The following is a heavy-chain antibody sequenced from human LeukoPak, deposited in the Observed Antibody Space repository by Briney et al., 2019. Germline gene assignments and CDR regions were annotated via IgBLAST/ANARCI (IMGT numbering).Heavy chain of an antibody. V-gene: IGHV1-2*02. CDR1: GYTFTGYY. Sequence: VASVKVSCKASGYTFTGYYMHWVRQAPGQGLEWMGWINPNSGGTNYAQKFQGRVTMTRDTSTSTVYMELSSLRSEDTAVYYCARAQSGSYLGNWFDPWGQGTLVTVSS. J-gene: IGHJ5*02. CDR2: INPNSGGT. D-gene: IGHD1-26*01. CDR3: ARAQSGSYLGNWFDP.